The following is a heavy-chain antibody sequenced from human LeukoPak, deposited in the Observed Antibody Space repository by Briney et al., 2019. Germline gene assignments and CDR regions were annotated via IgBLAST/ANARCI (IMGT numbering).Heavy chain of an antibody. V-gene: IGHV3-21*01. J-gene: IGHJ4*02. D-gene: IGHD6-13*01. CDR1: GFTFSSYS. Sequence: GGSLRLSCAASGFTFSSYSMNWVRQAPGKGLEWVSSISSSSSYIYYADSVKGRFTISRDNAKNSLYLQMNSLRAEDTAVYYCARDIAAAGTADYWGQGTLVTVSS. CDR2: ISSSSSYI. CDR3: ARDIAAAGTADY.